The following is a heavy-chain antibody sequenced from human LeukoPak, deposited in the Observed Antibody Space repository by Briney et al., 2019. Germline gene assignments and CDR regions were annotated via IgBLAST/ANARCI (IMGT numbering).Heavy chain of an antibody. CDR3: ARARIQLWFDY. CDR2: INTDGSST. V-gene: IGHV3-74*01. CDR1: GFTFSSYW. J-gene: IGHJ4*02. Sequence: GGSLRLPCAASGFTFSSYWMHWVRQAPGKGLVWVSRINTDGSSTSYADSVKGRFTISRDNAKNTLYLQMNSLRAEDTAVYYCARARIQLWFDYWGQGTLVTVSS. D-gene: IGHD5-18*01.